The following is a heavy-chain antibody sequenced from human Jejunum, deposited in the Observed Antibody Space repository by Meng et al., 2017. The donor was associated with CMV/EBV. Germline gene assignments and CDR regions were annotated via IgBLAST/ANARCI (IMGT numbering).Heavy chain of an antibody. D-gene: IGHD2-15*01. J-gene: IGHJ3*01. CDR2: ISSGGGMT. CDR1: GFSFDSYI. CDR3: AKEIVKGAFDL. V-gene: IGHV3-23*01. Sequence: CKVSGFSFDSYIMTWVRQAPGRGLEWVSSISSGGGMTSSADSVKGRFTISRDNSKDTLFLQMDSLRAEDTALYYCAKEIVKGAFDLWGQGTMVTVSS.